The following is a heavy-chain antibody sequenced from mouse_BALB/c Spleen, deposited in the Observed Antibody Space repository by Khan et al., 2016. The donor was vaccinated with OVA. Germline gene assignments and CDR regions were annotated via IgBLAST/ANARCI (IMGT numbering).Heavy chain of an antibody. CDR3: AISGTGSFLY. J-gene: IGHJ3*01. CDR1: GYTFTDYF. Sequence: QVQLKESGAELARPGASVKLSCKASGYTFTDYFINWVRQRTGQGLEWIGDIYPGIGNTYYNEKLKGKATLTADKSSSIAYMQLSRLTSEDSAVYFCAISGTGSFLYWRQGTLVTVSA. CDR2: IYPGIGNT. V-gene: IGHV1-77*01. D-gene: IGHD4-1*01.